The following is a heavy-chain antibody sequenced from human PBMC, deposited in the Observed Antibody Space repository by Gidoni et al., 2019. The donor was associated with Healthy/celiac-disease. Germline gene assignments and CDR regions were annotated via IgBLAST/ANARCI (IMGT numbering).Heavy chain of an antibody. D-gene: IGHD4-17*01. CDR2: MNPNSGNT. V-gene: IGHV1-8*01. J-gene: IGHJ4*02. Sequence: QVQLVQSGAEVKKPGASVKVSCKAAGSHFTSYDINWVRQATGQGLEWMGWMNPNSGNTGYAQKFQGRVTMTRNTSISTAYMELSSLRSEDTAVYYCARGEGHDYGDYLYYFDYWGQGTLVTVSS. CDR3: ARGEGHDYGDYLYYFDY. CDR1: GSHFTSYD.